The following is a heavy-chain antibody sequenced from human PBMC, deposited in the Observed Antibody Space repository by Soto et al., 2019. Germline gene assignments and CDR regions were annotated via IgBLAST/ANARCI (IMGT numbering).Heavy chain of an antibody. CDR1: GYSFTSYW. Sequence: PGESLKISCKGSGYSFTSYWISWVRQMPGKGLEWMGRIDPSDSYTNYSPSFQGHVTISADKSISTAYLQWSSLKASDTAMYYCARRGPTWDYYYGMDVWGQAATDTVSS. V-gene: IGHV5-10-1*01. CDR2: IDPSDSYT. CDR3: ARRGPTWDYYYGMDV. J-gene: IGHJ6*02. D-gene: IGHD1-26*01.